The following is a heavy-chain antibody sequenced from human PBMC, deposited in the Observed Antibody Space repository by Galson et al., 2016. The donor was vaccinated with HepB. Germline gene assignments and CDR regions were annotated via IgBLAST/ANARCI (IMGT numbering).Heavy chain of an antibody. CDR3: ARSISVRGNLYFDF. V-gene: IGHV1-2*06. D-gene: IGHD3-9*01. J-gene: IGHJ4*02. Sequence: SVKVSCKASGFTFTDYFIHWVRKAPGQGLEWMGRINPSSVDTNYAQNFQGRVTLTRDTSISTAYMELTSLTSDDTAVYYCARSISVRGNLYFDFGGQGTLVTVSS. CDR2: INPSSVDT. CDR1: GFTFTDYF.